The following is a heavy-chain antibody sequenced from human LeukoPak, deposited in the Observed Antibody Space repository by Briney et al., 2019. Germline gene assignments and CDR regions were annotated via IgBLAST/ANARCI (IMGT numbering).Heavy chain of an antibody. Sequence: GGSLRLSCAASGFTSSSYEMNWVRQAPGKGLEWVSSISSSSGYIYYADSVKGRFTISKDKVKNSLYLQMNSLRAEDTAVYYCARDILYFGELLGDAFDIWGQGTMVTVSS. D-gene: IGHD3-10*01. CDR3: ARDILYFGELLGDAFDI. J-gene: IGHJ3*02. V-gene: IGHV3-21*01. CDR2: ISSSSGYI. CDR1: GFTSSSYE.